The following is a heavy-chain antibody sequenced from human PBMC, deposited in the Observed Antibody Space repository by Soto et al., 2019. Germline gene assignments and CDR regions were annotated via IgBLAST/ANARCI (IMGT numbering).Heavy chain of an antibody. J-gene: IGHJ5*02. D-gene: IGHD3-3*01. Sequence: EVQLLESGGGLVQPGGSLRLSCAASGFTFSSYAMSWVRQAPGKGLEWVSAISGSGGSTYYADSVKGRFTISRDNSKNTLYRQMNSLRAEDTAVYYCAKGQAIFGVVTLNWFDPWGQGTLVTVSS. CDR2: ISGSGGST. CDR3: AKGQAIFGVVTLNWFDP. V-gene: IGHV3-23*01. CDR1: GFTFSSYA.